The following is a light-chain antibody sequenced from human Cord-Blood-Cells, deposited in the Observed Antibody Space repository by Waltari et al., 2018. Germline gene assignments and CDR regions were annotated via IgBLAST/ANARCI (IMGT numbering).Light chain of an antibody. CDR1: SISSY. J-gene: IGKJ4*01. CDR3: QQSYSTPLT. V-gene: IGKV1-39*01. Sequence: SISSYLNWYQQKPGKAPKLLIYAASSLRSGVPSRFSGSGSGTDFTLTISSLQPEDFATYYCQQSYSTPLTFGGGTKVEIK. CDR2: AAS.